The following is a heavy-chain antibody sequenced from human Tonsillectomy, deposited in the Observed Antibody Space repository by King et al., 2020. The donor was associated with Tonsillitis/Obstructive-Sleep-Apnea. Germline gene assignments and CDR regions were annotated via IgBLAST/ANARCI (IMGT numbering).Heavy chain of an antibody. CDR2: IKSKTDGGTT. J-gene: IGHJ4*02. CDR3: TTGYSSGWYIGY. V-gene: IGHV3-15*07. D-gene: IGHD6-19*01. Sequence: VQLVESGGGLVKPGGSLRLSCAASGFTFGHAWMNWVRQAPGKGLEWVGRIKSKTDGGTTDYAAPVKGRFTISRDDSKNTLYLQMNSLKTEDTAVYYCTTGYSSGWYIGYWGQGTLVTVSS. CDR1: GFTFGHAW.